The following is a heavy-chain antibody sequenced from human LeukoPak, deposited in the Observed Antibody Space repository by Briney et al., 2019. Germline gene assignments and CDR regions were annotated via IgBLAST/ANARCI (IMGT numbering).Heavy chain of an antibody. CDR3: TRDSSGYHAYYYGMDV. J-gene: IGHJ6*02. CDR2: IYYSGST. V-gene: IGHV4-31*03. CDR1: GGSISSGGYY. Sequence: SQTLSLTCTVSGGSISSGGYYWSWIRQHPGKGLEWIGYIYYSGSTYYNPSLKSRVTISVDTSKNQFSLKLSSVTAADTAVYYCTRDSSGYHAYYYGMDVWGQGTTVTVSS. D-gene: IGHD3-22*01.